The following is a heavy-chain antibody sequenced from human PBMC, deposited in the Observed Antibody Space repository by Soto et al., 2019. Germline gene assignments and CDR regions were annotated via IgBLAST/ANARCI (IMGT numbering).Heavy chain of an antibody. CDR1: GCSISSYY. CDR2: IYYSGST. D-gene: IGHD3-22*01. V-gene: IGHV4-59*01. Sequence: SETLSLTCTVSGCSISSYYWSWIRQRPGKGLEWIGYIYYSGSTNYNPSLKSRVTISVDTSKNQFSLKLSSVTAADTAVYYCASQHYYDSSGYYVVYWGQGTLVTVSS. CDR3: ASQHYYDSSGYYVVY. J-gene: IGHJ4*02.